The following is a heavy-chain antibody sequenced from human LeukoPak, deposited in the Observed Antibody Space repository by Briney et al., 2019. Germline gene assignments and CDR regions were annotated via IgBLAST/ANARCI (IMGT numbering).Heavy chain of an antibody. J-gene: IGHJ4*02. CDR2: ISSSSSYI. D-gene: IGHD3-16*02. CDR3: ARDQYDYVGGSYRSSFDY. V-gene: IGHV3-21*01. CDR1: GFTFSSYS. Sequence: GGSLRLSCAASGFTFSSYSMNWVRQPPGKGLEWVSSISSSSSYISYADSVKGRFTISRDNAKNSLYLQMNSLRAEDTAVYYCARDQYDYVGGSYRSSFDYWGQGTLVTVSS.